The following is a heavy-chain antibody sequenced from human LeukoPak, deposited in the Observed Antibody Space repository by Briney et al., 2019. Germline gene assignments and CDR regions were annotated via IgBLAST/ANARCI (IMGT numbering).Heavy chain of an antibody. Sequence: SETLSLTCTVSGGSISSSSYYWGWIRQPPGKGLEWIGSIYYSGSTYYNPSLKSRVTISVDTSKNQFSLKLSSVTAADTAVYYCARDGGYFDWLPHPYYYYGMDVWGQGTTVTVSS. CDR2: IYYSGST. CDR1: GGSISSSSYY. CDR3: ARDGGYFDWLPHPYYYYGMDV. J-gene: IGHJ6*02. D-gene: IGHD3-9*01. V-gene: IGHV4-39*07.